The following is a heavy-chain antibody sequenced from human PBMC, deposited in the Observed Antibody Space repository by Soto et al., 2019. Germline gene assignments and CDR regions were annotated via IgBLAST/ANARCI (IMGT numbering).Heavy chain of an antibody. CDR3: ARGATSPSY. CDR2: XXXXGXSA. D-gene: IGHD2-8*02. J-gene: IGHJ4*02. Sequence: EVQLLESGGGLVQPGGSLRLSCAASGFTFSSYGMSWVRQAPGKGLEWVXAXXXXGXSAYYADSVKGRFTISRDNXXXXXXXXXXXXXXXXXXXXYCARGATSPSYWGQGTLVTVSS. CDR1: GFTFSSYG. V-gene: IGHV3-23*01.